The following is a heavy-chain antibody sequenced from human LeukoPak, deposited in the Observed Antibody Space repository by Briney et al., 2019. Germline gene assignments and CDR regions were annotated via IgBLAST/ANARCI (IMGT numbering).Heavy chain of an antibody. CDR2: IYYSGCT. V-gene: IGHV4-59*01. Sequence: SETLSLTCTVSGGSISSYYWSWIRQPPGKGLEWIGYIYYSGCTNYNPSLKSRVTISVDTSKNQFSLKLSSVTAADTAVYYCASAHVGRNAFDIWGQGTMVTVSS. J-gene: IGHJ3*02. CDR3: ASAHVGRNAFDI. CDR1: GGSISSYY. D-gene: IGHD3/OR15-3a*01.